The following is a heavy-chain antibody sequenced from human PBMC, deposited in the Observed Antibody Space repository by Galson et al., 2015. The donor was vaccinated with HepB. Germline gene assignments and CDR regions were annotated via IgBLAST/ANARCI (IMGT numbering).Heavy chain of an antibody. J-gene: IGHJ4*02. CDR1: GGSISSSSYY. V-gene: IGHV4-39*01. Sequence: TLSLTCTVSGGSISSSSYYWGWIRQPPGKGLEWIGSIYYSGSTYYNPSLKSRVTISVDTSKNQFSLKLSSVTAADTAVYYCARHYSGYLHIIDYWGQGTLVTVSS. CDR2: IYYSGST. CDR3: ARHYSGYLHIIDY. D-gene: IGHD3-9*01.